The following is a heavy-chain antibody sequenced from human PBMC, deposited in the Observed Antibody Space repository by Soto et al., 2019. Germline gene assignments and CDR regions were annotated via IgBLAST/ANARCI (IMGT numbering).Heavy chain of an antibody. CDR2: IGRVSSHI. Sequence: EVQLVESGGGLVRPGGSLRLSCAASGFTFSSYSINWVRQAPGKGLEWVSSIGRVSSHIYYADSVKSRFTVSRDNAKNSLYLQMNNLRVEDTAVYYCARDVYTGYDSYYYYYMDVWGKGTTVTVSS. D-gene: IGHD5-12*01. CDR1: GFTFSSYS. CDR3: ARDVYTGYDSYYYYYMDV. J-gene: IGHJ6*03. V-gene: IGHV3-21*01.